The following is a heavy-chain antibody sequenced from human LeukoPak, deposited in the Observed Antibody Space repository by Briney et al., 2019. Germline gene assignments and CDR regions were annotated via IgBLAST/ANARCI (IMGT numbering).Heavy chain of an antibody. CDR2: INHSGST. Sequence: SETLSLTCTVSGGSISSSSYYWSWIRQPPGKGLEWIGEINHSGSTNYNPSLKSRVTISVDTSKNQFSLKLSSVTAADTAVYYCARASVVVPAAKFVFRADYYYYMDVWGKGTTVTVSS. D-gene: IGHD2-2*01. CDR1: GGSISSSSYY. V-gene: IGHV4-39*07. J-gene: IGHJ6*03. CDR3: ARASVVVPAAKFVFRADYYYYMDV.